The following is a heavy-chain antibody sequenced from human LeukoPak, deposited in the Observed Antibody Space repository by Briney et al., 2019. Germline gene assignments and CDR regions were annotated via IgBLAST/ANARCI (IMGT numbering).Heavy chain of an antibody. CDR3: ASGIAAPGTRAFDI. CDR2: MSTDGSST. Sequence: PGGSLRLSCAASAFTFSSYGMHWVRQAPGKGLVWVSRMSTDGSSTSYADSVKGRFTISRDNAKNTLYLQMNSLRAEDTAVYYCASGIAAPGTRAFDIWGQGTMVTVSS. D-gene: IGHD6-13*01. V-gene: IGHV3-74*01. CDR1: AFTFSSYG. J-gene: IGHJ3*02.